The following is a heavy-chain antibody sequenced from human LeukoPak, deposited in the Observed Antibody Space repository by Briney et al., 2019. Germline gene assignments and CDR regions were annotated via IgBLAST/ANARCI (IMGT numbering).Heavy chain of an antibody. V-gene: IGHV4-4*07. D-gene: IGHD6-19*01. CDR3: ARGGSGSGTIGGYYYYYMDV. Sequence: SETLSLTCTVSGGSISSYYWSWIRQPAGKGLEWIGRIYTSGSTNYNPSLKSRVTMSVDTSKNQFSLKLSSVTAADTAVYYCARGGSGSGTIGGYYYYYMDVWGKGTTVTVSS. CDR1: GGSISSYY. CDR2: IYTSGST. J-gene: IGHJ6*03.